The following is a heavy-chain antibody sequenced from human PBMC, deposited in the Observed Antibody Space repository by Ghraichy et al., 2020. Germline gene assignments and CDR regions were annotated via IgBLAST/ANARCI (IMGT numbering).Heavy chain of an antibody. J-gene: IGHJ4*02. Sequence: SETLSLTCTVSGGSISSYYWSWIRQPPGKGLEWIGYIYYSGSTNYNPSLKSRVTISVDTSKNQFSLKLSSVTAADTAVYYCARASGYSSSWYWEDYWGQGTLVTVSS. V-gene: IGHV4-59*01. CDR2: IYYSGST. CDR3: ARASGYSSSWYWEDY. CDR1: GGSISSYY. D-gene: IGHD6-13*01.